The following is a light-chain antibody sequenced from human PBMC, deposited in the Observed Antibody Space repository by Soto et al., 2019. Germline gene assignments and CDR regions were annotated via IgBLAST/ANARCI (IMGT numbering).Light chain of an antibody. Sequence: DVQMPQSPSSVSASVGDRVTITCRASQSLTRWLAWYQQKPGQAPKLLIHSASTLHGGVSSRFSGTGSGADFTLTINNLQPDDVATYYCQKGNSLPPFTFGPGTRVDI. J-gene: IGKJ3*01. V-gene: IGKV1D-12*01. CDR2: SAS. CDR1: QSLTRW. CDR3: QKGNSLPPFT.